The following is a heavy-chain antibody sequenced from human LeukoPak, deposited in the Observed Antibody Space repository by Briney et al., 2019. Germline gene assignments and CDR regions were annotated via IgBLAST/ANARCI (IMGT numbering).Heavy chain of an antibody. D-gene: IGHD2-15*01. CDR1: GHTFTRYG. CDR2: ISGYNGNT. V-gene: IGHV1-18*04. J-gene: IGHJ4*02. Sequence: ASVKVSCKTSGHTFTRYGISWVRQAPGQGLEWMGWISGYNGNTNYAQKFQGRVNMTTDTSKSTAYMELRSLRSDDTAVYYCARDCSGGSCHFDYWGQGTLVTVPS. CDR3: ARDCSGGSCHFDY.